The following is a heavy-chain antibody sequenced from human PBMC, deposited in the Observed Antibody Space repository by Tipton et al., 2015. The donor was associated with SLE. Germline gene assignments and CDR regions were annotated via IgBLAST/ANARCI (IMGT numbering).Heavy chain of an antibody. CDR3: ARGSIGSSSKLGY. CDR1: GFTFSSYG. D-gene: IGHD6-6*01. J-gene: IGHJ4*02. Sequence: SLRLSCAASGFTFSSYGMHWVRQAPGKGLEWVAVIWYDGSNKYYADSVKGRFTISRDNSKNTLYLQMNSLRAEDTAVYYCARGSIGSSSKLGYWGQGTLLTVSS. CDR2: IWYDGSNK. V-gene: IGHV3-33*01.